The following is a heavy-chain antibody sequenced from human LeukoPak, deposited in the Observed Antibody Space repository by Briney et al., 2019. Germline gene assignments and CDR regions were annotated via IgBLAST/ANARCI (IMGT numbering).Heavy chain of an antibody. J-gene: IGHJ4*02. V-gene: IGHV4-59*01. CDR1: GGSISSYY. D-gene: IGHD1-26*01. CDR3: ARDLPDSGSLDY. CDR2: IYYSGST. Sequence: SETLSLTCTVSGGSISSYYWSWIRQPPGKGLEWIGYIYYSGSTNYNPSLKSRVTISVDTSKNQFSLKLSSVTAADTAVYYCARDLPDSGSLDYWGQGTLVTVSS.